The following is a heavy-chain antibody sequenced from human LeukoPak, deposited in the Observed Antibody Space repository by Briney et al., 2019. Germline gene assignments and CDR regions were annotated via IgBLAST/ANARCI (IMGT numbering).Heavy chain of an antibody. V-gene: IGHV3-7*01. CDR2: IKQDGSEK. Sequence: PGGSLRPSCAVSGFTFSSYWMSWVRQAPGKGLEWVANIKQDGSEKYYVDSVKGRFTISRDNAKNSLYLQMNSLRAEDTAVYYCASIVYWGQGTLVTVSS. D-gene: IGHD3-16*02. CDR3: ASIVY. J-gene: IGHJ4*02. CDR1: GFTFSSYW.